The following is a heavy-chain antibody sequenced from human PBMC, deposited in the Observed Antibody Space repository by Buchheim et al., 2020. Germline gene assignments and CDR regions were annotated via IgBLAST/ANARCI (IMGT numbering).Heavy chain of an antibody. CDR3: AREGYSYGGFDY. CDR1: GGSISSYY. D-gene: IGHD5-18*01. Sequence: QVQLQESGPGLVKPSETLSLTCTVSGGSISSYYWSWIRQPPGKGLEWIGYIYYSGSTNYNPSLKIRVTISVDTSKNQFSLKLSSVTAADTAVYYCAREGYSYGGFDYWGQGTL. V-gene: IGHV4-59*01. CDR2: IYYSGST. J-gene: IGHJ4*02.